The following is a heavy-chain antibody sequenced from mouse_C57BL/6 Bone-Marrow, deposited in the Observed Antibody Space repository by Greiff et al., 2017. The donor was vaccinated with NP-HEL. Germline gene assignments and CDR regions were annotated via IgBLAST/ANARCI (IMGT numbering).Heavy chain of an antibody. CDR2: IHPNSGST. Sequence: QVQLQQPGAELVKPGASVKLSCKASGYTFTSYWMHWVKQRPGQGLEWIGMIHPNSGSTNYNEKFKSKATLTVDKSSSTAYIQLSSLTSEDSAVYYCAREAYWYFDVWGTGTTVTVSS. V-gene: IGHV1-64*01. CDR3: AREAYWYFDV. J-gene: IGHJ1*03. CDR1: GYTFTSYW.